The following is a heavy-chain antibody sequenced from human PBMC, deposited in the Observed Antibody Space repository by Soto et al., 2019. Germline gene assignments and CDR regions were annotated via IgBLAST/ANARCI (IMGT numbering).Heavy chain of an antibody. D-gene: IGHD5-18*01. CDR1: GGSISSGGYS. Sequence: SETLSLTCAVSGGSISSGGYSWSWIRQPPGKGLEWIGYIYHSGSTYYNPSLKSRVTISVDTSKNQFSLRLSSVTAADTAVYYCARARQGVQLLDYWGQGTLVTVSS. CDR2: IYHSGST. V-gene: IGHV4-30-2*01. J-gene: IGHJ4*02. CDR3: ARARQGVQLLDY.